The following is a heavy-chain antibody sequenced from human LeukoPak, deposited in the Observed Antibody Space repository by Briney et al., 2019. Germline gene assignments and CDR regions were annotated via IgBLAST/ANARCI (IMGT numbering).Heavy chain of an antibody. CDR3: AKDDAWLRFGE. V-gene: IGHV3-23*01. Sequence: GGSLRLSCAASGLTFSNHGMNWVRQAPGKGLEWVSGISPSGDIPYYVDPVKGRFTISRDNSKNTVYLEVSSLTAEDTAVYYCAKDDAWLRFGEWSQGTLVTVSS. J-gene: IGHJ4*02. CDR2: ISPSGDIP. CDR1: GLTFSNHG. D-gene: IGHD3-16*01.